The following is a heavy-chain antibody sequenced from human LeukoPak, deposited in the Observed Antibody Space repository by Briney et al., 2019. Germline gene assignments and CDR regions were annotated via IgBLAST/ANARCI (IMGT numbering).Heavy chain of an antibody. D-gene: IGHD1-26*01. CDR2: IYTSGST. Sequence: PSETLSLTCTVSGGSISSGSYYWSWIRQPAGKGLEWIGRIYTSGSTNYNPSLKSRVTISVDTSKNQFSLKLSSVTAADTAVYYCARVTGIVGANYYLDYWGQGTLVTVSS. J-gene: IGHJ4*02. CDR1: GGSISSGSYY. CDR3: ARVTGIVGANYYLDY. V-gene: IGHV4-61*02.